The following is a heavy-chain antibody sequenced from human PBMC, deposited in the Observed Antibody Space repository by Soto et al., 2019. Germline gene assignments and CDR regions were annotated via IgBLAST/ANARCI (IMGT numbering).Heavy chain of an antibody. CDR3: AREGFTIFGVVLRGMDV. J-gene: IGHJ6*02. D-gene: IGHD3-3*01. V-gene: IGHV4-59*01. CDR1: GGSISSYY. CDR2: IYYSGST. Sequence: NPSETLSLTCTVSGGSISSYYWSWIRQPPGKGLEWIGYIYYSGSTNYNPSLKSRVTISVDTSKNQFSLKLSSVTAADTAVYYCAREGFTIFGVVLRGMDVWGQGTTVTVSS.